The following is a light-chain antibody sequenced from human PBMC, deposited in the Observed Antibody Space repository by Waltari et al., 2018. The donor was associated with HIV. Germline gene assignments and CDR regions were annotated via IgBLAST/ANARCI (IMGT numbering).Light chain of an antibody. J-gene: IGLJ2*01. CDR1: PEPLPSGHY. CDR2: AKS. V-gene: IGLV7-46*02. Sequence: QAVVPQEPSLPVSPGGTVTLPLGPNPEPLPSGHYPSWSQQNPGQAPSTLIYAKSNKHSWTPARFSGSLLGGKAALTLLGAQPEDEAEYYCLLSYGGAFVIFGGGTKLTVL. CDR3: LLSYGGAFVI.